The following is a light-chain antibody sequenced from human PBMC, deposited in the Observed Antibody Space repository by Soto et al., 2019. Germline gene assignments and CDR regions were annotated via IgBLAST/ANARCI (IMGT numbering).Light chain of an antibody. CDR2: GAS. Sequence: EIVLTQSPGTLSLSPGERATLSCMASQTVSTSFLAWYQQKRGQAPRLLIYGASTRATDVPDRFTGSGSGTDFTRTISELEHEDVAVDYGQHYDWSLTWTFGPGTKVEVK. J-gene: IGKJ1*01. CDR1: QTVSTSF. CDR3: QHYDWSLTWT. V-gene: IGKV3-20*01.